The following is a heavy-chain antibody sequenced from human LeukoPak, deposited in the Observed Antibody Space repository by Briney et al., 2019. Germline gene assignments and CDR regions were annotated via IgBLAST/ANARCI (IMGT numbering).Heavy chain of an antibody. D-gene: IGHD3-22*01. Sequence: SETLSLTCTVSGGSISSHYWSWIRQPPGKGREWIGYIYYSGGSKYNPSLKSRVTISVDTSKNQFSLKLSSVTAADTAVYYCARLYDSSGYTNWLDPWGQGTLVTVSS. CDR1: GGSISSHY. CDR2: IYYSGGS. CDR3: ARLYDSSGYTNWLDP. J-gene: IGHJ5*02. V-gene: IGHV4-59*11.